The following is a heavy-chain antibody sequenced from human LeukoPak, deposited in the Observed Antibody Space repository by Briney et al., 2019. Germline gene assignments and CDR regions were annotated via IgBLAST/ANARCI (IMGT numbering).Heavy chain of an antibody. CDR1: GFTFSSYG. J-gene: IGHJ4*02. V-gene: IGHV3-30*18. CDR2: VSYDGSNK. D-gene: IGHD2-15*01. Sequence: GGSLRLSCAASGFTFSSYGMHWVRQAPGKGLEWVAVVSYDGSNKYYADSVKGRFTISRDNSKNTLYQQMNSLRAEDTSVYYCAKDWGYCSGGNCVAGNYWDQGTLVTVSS. CDR3: AKDWGYCSGGNCVAGNY.